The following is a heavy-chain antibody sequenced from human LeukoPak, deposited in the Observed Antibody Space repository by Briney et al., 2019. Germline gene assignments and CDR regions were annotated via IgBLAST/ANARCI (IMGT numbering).Heavy chain of an antibody. Sequence: GASVKVSCKASGYTFTSYGISWVRQAPGQGLEWMGWISAYNGNTNYAQKLQGRVTMTTDTSTSTAYMELRSLRSDDTAVYYCARAFKLLWFGESYGMDVWGKGTTVTVSS. D-gene: IGHD3-10*01. J-gene: IGHJ6*04. CDR3: ARAFKLLWFGESYGMDV. CDR2: ISAYNGNT. V-gene: IGHV1-18*04. CDR1: GYTFTSYG.